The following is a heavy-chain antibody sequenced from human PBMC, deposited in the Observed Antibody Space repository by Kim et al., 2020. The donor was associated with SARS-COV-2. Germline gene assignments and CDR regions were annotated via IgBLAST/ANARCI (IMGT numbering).Heavy chain of an antibody. D-gene: IGHD3-16*01. CDR2: IYYRGST. J-gene: IGHJ4*02. V-gene: IGHV4-39*01. Sequence: SETLSLTCSISGGSISNSRSYWGWIRQPPGKGLEWIVSIYYRGSTYYNPSLKSRVTNSIDMSKNQFSLKLSSVTAADTAVYYCVTRAENFYVEIDCWGQGTLVTVSS. CDR1: GGSISNSRSY. CDR3: VTRAENFYVEIDC.